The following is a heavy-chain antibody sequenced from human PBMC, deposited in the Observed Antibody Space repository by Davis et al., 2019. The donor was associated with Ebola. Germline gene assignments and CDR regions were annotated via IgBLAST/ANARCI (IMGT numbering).Heavy chain of an antibody. V-gene: IGHV1-69*13. Sequence: AASVKVSCKASGYTFTSYGISWVRQAPGQGLEWMGGIIPIFGTANYAQKFQGRVTITADESTSTAYMELSSLRSEDTAVYYCARDAASGAAEYWGQGTLVTVSS. CDR1: GYTFTSYG. D-gene: IGHD6-25*01. CDR2: IIPIFGTA. CDR3: ARDAASGAAEY. J-gene: IGHJ4*02.